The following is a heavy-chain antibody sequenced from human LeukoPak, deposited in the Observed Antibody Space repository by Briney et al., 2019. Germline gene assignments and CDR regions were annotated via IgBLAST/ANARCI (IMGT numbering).Heavy chain of an antibody. CDR2: IFYSGST. V-gene: IGHV4-39*02. CDR1: GGSISTSSYY. J-gene: IGHJ4*02. Sequence: PSETLSLTCIVSGGSISTSSYYWGWLRQPPGKGLEWIGTIFYSGSTYYNPSLKCRVTISVDPSKNQFSLKLSSVTAADTAVYYCARETKTFYFDSSAYYPYYFDSWGQGTLVTVSS. CDR3: ARETKTFYFDSSAYYPYYFDS. D-gene: IGHD3-22*01.